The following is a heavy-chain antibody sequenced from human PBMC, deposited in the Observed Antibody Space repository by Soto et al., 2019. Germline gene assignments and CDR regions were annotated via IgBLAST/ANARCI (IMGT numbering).Heavy chain of an antibody. V-gene: IGHV1-8*01. Sequence: QVQLVQSGAEVKKPGASVKVSCKASGYTFTSYDINWVRQATGQGLEWMGWMNPNSGNTGYAQKFQGRVTMTRNTSISTAYMELSSLRSEDTAVYYCARGERFLEWLSKRYYGMDVWGQGTTVTVSS. J-gene: IGHJ6*02. CDR3: ARGERFLEWLSKRYYGMDV. CDR2: MNPNSGNT. CDR1: GYTFTSYD. D-gene: IGHD3-3*01.